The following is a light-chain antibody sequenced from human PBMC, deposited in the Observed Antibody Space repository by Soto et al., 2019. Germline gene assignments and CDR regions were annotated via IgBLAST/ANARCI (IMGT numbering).Light chain of an antibody. V-gene: IGKV3-11*01. CDR3: QQRSSWPIT. CDR1: QSVSRY. Sequence: EIVLTPSPATLSLSPGERATLSCRASQSVSRYLAWYQQKPGQAPRLLIYDASNRATGIPARFSGSGSGTDFTLTISSLEPEDFAVYYCQQRSSWPITFGQGTRLEIK. CDR2: DAS. J-gene: IGKJ5*01.